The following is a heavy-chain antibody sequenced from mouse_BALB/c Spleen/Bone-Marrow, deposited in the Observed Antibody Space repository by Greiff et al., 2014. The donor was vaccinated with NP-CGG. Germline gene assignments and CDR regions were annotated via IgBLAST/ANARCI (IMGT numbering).Heavy chain of an antibody. D-gene: IGHD2-4*01. J-gene: IGHJ3*01. CDR1: GYTLTGYW. Sequence: VQVVESGAELARPGASVKVSCKASGYTLTGYWMQWVKQRPGQGLEWIGAIYPGDGDTRYTQKFKGKATLTADKSSSTAYMQLSSLASEDSAVYYCARGDYDYDDWFAYWGQGTLVTVSA. V-gene: IGHV1-87*01. CDR2: IYPGDGDT. CDR3: ARGDYDYDDWFAY.